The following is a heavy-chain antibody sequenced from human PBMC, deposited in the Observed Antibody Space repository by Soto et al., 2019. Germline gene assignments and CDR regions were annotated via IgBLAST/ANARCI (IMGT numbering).Heavy chain of an antibody. Sequence: QEQLVQSGAEVKKPGASLKVSCKASGYTFTDYYIHWVRQAPGQGLEWVGWINPDSGGTNLAQRFQGRVTMTSDTSINTAYMELSSLRSDDTAVYYCARVVPGAEAWFGPWGQGTLVTVSS. D-gene: IGHD2-2*01. V-gene: IGHV1-2*02. J-gene: IGHJ5*02. CDR3: ARVVPGAEAWFGP. CDR1: GYTFTDYY. CDR2: INPDSGGT.